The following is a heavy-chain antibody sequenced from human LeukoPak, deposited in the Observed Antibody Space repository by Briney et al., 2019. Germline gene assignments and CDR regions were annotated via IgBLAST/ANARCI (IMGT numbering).Heavy chain of an antibody. V-gene: IGHV1-69*13. D-gene: IGHD3-10*01. CDR1: GGTFSSYA. J-gene: IGHJ4*02. CDR3: ARGGGFGELLLLDY. Sequence: SVKVSCKASGGTFSSYAISWVRQAPGQGLEWMGGIIPIFGTANYAQKFQGRVTITADESTSTAYMELSSLRSEDTAVYYCARGGGFGELLLLDYWGQGTLVTVSS. CDR2: IIPIFGTA.